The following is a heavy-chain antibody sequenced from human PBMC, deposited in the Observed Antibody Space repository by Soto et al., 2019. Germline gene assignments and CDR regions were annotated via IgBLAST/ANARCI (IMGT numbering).Heavy chain of an antibody. CDR1: GFTFSNYG. CDR2: ISYDGSNK. J-gene: IGHJ4*02. CDR3: ANVRVERPASRSWYYFYY. V-gene: IGHV3-30*18. Sequence: GWSLRLSCAASGFTFSNYGMHWVRQAPGKWLEWGAVISYDGSNKYYADSVKVRFTISRDNSKNTRYLQMNSLRAEDSSVCSCANVRVERPASRSWYYFYYWGQGPLVTVSS. D-gene: IGHD6-13*01.